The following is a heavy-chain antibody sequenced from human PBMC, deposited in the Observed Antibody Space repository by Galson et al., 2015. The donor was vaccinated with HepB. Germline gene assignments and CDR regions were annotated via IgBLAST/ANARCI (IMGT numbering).Heavy chain of an antibody. CDR1: GGTFSSYA. CDR3: ARGVDGDYEWQPGDY. V-gene: IGHV1-69*13. CDR2: IIPIFGTA. Sequence: SVKVSCKASGGTFSSYAISWVRQAPGQGLEWMGGIIPIFGTANYARKFQGRVTITADESTSTAYMELSSLRSEDTAVYYCARGVDGDYEWQPGDYWGQGTLVTVSS. D-gene: IGHD4-17*01. J-gene: IGHJ4*02.